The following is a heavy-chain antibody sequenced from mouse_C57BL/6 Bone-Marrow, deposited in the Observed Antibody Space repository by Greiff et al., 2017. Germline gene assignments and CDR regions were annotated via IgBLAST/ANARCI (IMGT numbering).Heavy chain of an antibody. Sequence: EVKLVESGGGLVKPGGSLKLSCAASGFTFSSYTMSWVRQTPEKRLEWVATISGGGGNTYYPDSVKGRFTISRDNAKNTLYLQMSSLRSEGTSLYCCAWLDGWWCYAKDYWGQGTSVTVSS. CDR3: AWLDGWWCYAKDY. V-gene: IGHV5-9*01. D-gene: IGHD1-1*02. CDR1: GFTFSSYT. CDR2: ISGGGGNT. J-gene: IGHJ4*01.